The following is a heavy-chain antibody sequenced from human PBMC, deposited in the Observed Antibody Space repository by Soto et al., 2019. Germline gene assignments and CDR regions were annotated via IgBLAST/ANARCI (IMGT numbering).Heavy chain of an antibody. CDR2: IIPIFGTA. CDR3: ARGGFSGSYYPT. J-gene: IGHJ5*02. V-gene: IGHV1-69*13. CDR1: GGTLSSYT. Sequence: SVKVSCKASGGTLSSYTFSWVRQAPGQGLEWMGGIIPIFGTADYAQKFQGRLMITADESTSTAYMELSSLRSDDTAVYYCARGGFSGSYYPTWGQGTLVTVSS. D-gene: IGHD1-26*01.